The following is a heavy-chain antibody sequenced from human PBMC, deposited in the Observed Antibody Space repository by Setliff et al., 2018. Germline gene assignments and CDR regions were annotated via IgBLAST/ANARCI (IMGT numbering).Heavy chain of an antibody. J-gene: IGHJ6*03. CDR2: IYTSGNT. V-gene: IGHV4-4*07. Sequence: SETLSLTCTVSGNSISSDYWSWIRQPAGKGLEWIGRIYTSGNTNYNPSLKSRVTMSVDTSKKQFSLKLSSVTAADTAVHYCARGKSYYYYMDVWGKGTTVAVSS. CDR3: ARGKSYYYYMDV. CDR1: GNSISSDY.